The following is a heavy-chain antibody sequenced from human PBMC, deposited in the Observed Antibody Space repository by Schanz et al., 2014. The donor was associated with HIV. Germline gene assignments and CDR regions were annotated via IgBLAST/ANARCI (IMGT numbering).Heavy chain of an antibody. Sequence: VQLVQSGGGVVQPGRSLRLSCAGSGFSDTFPGLTFPTAWMTWVRQPPGKGLEWVSLIDPTGTTYYADSVKGRFTISRDISDNTVHAQISSLRADDTAVYYCARDRVGSSARYVAFDIWGHGTMVTVSS. V-gene: IGHV3-66*01. CDR2: IDPTGTT. D-gene: IGHD1-26*01. CDR1: GFSDTFPGLTFPTAW. J-gene: IGHJ3*02. CDR3: ARDRVGSSARYVAFDI.